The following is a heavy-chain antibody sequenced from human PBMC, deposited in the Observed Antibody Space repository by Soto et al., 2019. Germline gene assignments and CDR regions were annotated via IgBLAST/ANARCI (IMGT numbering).Heavy chain of an antibody. D-gene: IGHD3-22*01. V-gene: IGHV1-69*06. CDR2: IIPIFGTA. J-gene: IGHJ3*02. CDR3: ARDRYYGANSDAFDI. CDR1: GGTFSSYA. Sequence: ASVKVSCKASGGTFSSYAISWVRQAPGQGLEWMGGIIPIFGTANYAQKFQGSVTITADKSTSTAYMELSSLRSEDTAVYYCARDRYYGANSDAFDIWGQGTMVTVSS.